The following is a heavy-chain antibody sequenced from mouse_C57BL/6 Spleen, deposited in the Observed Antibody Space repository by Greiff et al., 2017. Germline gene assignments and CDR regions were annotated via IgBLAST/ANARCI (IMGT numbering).Heavy chain of an antibody. CDR3: ARQDAMDY. V-gene: IGHV1-50*01. CDR1: GYTFTSYW. J-gene: IGHJ4*01. Sequence: QVQLQQPGAELVKPGASVKLSCKASGYTFTSYWMQWVKQRPGQGLDWIGEIDPSDSYTNYNQKFKGKATLTVDTSSSTAYMQRSSLTSEDSAVYYCARQDAMDYWGQGTSVTVSS. CDR2: IDPSDSYT.